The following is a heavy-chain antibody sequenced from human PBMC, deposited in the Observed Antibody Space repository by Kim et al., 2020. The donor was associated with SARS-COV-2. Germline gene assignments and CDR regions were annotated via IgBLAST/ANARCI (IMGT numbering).Heavy chain of an antibody. Sequence: GVTNYAQKFRGRVTVTRDTSRNSVYMDLSGLRYDDTAIYYCARVSYINRLDWGQGTLVTVSS. CDR3: ARVSYINRLD. CDR2: GVT. V-gene: IGHV1-2*02. J-gene: IGHJ4*02.